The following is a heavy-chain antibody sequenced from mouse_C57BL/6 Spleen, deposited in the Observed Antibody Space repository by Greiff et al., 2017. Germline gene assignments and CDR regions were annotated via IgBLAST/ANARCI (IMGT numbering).Heavy chain of an antibody. CDR2: IYPGDGDT. D-gene: IGHD1-1*01. CDR1: GYAFSSSW. V-gene: IGHV1-82*01. J-gene: IGHJ2*01. CDR3: ARATVVAPSY. Sequence: QVQLQQSGPELVKPGASVKISCKASGYAFSSSWMNWVKQRPGKGLEWIGRIYPGDGDTNYNGKFKGKATLTADKSSSTAYMQLSSLTSEDSAVYFCARATVVAPSYWGQGTTLTDSS.